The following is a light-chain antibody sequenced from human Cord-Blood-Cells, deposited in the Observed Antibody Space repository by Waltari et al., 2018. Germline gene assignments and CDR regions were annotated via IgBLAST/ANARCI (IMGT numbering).Light chain of an antibody. Sequence: QSALTQPASVSGSPGQSITIPCTATSSDVGGSNHVSWYQQHPGKAPKLMIYEVSNRPSGVSNRFSGSKSGNTASLTISGLQAEDEADYYCSSYTSSSTLVFGTGTKVTVL. V-gene: IGLV2-14*01. CDR1: SSDVGGSNH. CDR2: EVS. CDR3: SSYTSSSTLV. J-gene: IGLJ1*01.